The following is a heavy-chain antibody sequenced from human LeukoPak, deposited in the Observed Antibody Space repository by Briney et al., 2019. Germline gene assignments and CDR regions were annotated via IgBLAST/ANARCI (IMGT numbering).Heavy chain of an antibody. CDR2: INPNSGST. Sequence: ASVKVSCKASGYTFSSYYMHWVRQAPGQGLEWMGIINPNSGSTSFAQKFQGRVSLTRDTSASIAYMELSSLRSEDTAVYYCARDLVWFGEKGYFDYWGQGTLVTVSS. CDR1: GYTFSSYY. J-gene: IGHJ4*02. D-gene: IGHD3-10*01. V-gene: IGHV1-46*01. CDR3: ARDLVWFGEKGYFDY.